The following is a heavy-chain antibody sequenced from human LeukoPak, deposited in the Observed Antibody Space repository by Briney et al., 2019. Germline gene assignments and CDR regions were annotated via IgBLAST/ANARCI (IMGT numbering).Heavy chain of an antibody. Sequence: PGGSLRLSCVASGLSFGNYWMDWARQAPGKGLEWVGNIKQDGSEKYYVDSVKGRFTISRDNAKNSLYLDMNSLRVEDTAIYYCTRDFDPWGQGTLVTVSS. CDR1: GLSFGNYW. V-gene: IGHV3-7*01. J-gene: IGHJ5*02. CDR3: TRDFDP. CDR2: IKQDGSEK.